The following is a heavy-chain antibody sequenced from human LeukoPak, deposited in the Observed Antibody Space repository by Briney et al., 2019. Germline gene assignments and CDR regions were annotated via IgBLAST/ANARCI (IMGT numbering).Heavy chain of an antibody. D-gene: IGHD5-12*01. CDR2: IYYSGST. V-gene: IGHV4-59*01. J-gene: IGHJ4*02. CDR3: ARDRLGYSGYGHYFDY. CDR1: GGSISSYY. Sequence: PLETLSLTCTVSGGSISSYYWSWIRQPPGKGLEWIGYIYYSGSTNYNPSLKSRVTISVDTSKNQFSLKLSSVTAADTAVYYCARDRLGYSGYGHYFDYWGQGTLVTVSS.